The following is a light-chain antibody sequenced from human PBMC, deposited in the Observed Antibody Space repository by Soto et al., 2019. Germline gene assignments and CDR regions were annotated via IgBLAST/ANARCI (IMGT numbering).Light chain of an antibody. J-gene: IGLJ2*01. CDR1: NRDVGSFNL. CDR2: EVS. V-gene: IGLV2-23*02. CDR3: CSYAGRSTLV. Sequence: QSALTQPASVSGSPGQSITISCTGTNRDVGSFNLVSWYQHHPGKAPELIIYEVSERPSGVSNRFFGSKSANTASLTISGLQAEDEADYYCCSYAGRSTLVFGGGTKLTVL.